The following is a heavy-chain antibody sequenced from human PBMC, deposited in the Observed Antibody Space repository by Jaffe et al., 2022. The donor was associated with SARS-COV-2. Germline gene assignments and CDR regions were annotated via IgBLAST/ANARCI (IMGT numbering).Heavy chain of an antibody. Sequence: QVQLQESGPGLVKPLEPLSLTCTVSGDSITNSNYYWAWIRQPPGKGLEWIGTIYYRGSAYYNPSLSSRVTMSADTSKNQFSLKMRSVTAADTAVYYCARRGDSYAVFDYWGQGTLVTVSS. CDR1: GDSITNSNYY. D-gene: IGHD5-18*01. CDR2: IYYRGSA. CDR3: ARRGDSYAVFDY. J-gene: IGHJ4*02. V-gene: IGHV4-39*01.